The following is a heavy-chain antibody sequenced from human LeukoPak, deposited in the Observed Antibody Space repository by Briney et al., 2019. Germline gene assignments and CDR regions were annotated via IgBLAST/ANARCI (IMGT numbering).Heavy chain of an antibody. Sequence: PGGSLRLSCAASEFTFSTYGMHWVRQAPGKGLEWVALISYDGTHKYYADSVKGRFTVSRDNPKNTLYLQMNRLRAEDTAVYYCARDYSTNGLTAVTTPGVFDIWGQGTMVTVSS. CDR2: ISYDGTHK. CDR3: ARDYSTNGLTAVTTPGVFDI. CDR1: EFTFSTYG. J-gene: IGHJ3*02. V-gene: IGHV3-33*05. D-gene: IGHD4-17*01.